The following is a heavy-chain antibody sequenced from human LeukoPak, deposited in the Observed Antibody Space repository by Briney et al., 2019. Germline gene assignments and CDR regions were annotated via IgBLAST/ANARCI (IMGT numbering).Heavy chain of an antibody. CDR2: IYYSGST. CDR3: ARAWGNWNRNLRRYYYYMDV. Sequence: SETLSLTCTVSGGSISSSSYYWSWIRQPPGKGLEWIGYIYYSGSTNYNPSLKSRVTISVDTSKNQFSLKLSSVTAADTAVYYCARAWGNWNRNLRRYYYYMDVWGKGTTVTVSS. J-gene: IGHJ6*03. CDR1: GGSISSSSYY. V-gene: IGHV4-61*01. D-gene: IGHD1/OR15-1a*01.